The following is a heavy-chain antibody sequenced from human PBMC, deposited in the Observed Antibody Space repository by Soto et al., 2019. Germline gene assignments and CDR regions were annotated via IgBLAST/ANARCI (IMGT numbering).Heavy chain of an antibody. Sequence: QVKLVESGGGVVQPGRSLRLSCAASGFTFSSYGMHWVRQAPGKGLEWVAVIWYDGSNKYYADSVKGRFTISRDNSKNTLYLQMNSLRAEDTAVYYCARAVVVVVAATPQNSWFDPWGQGTLVTVSS. J-gene: IGHJ5*02. CDR2: IWYDGSNK. V-gene: IGHV3-33*01. D-gene: IGHD2-15*01. CDR3: ARAVVVVVAATPQNSWFDP. CDR1: GFTFSSYG.